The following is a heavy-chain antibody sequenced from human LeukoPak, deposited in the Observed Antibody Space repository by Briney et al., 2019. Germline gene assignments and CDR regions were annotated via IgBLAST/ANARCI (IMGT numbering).Heavy chain of an antibody. CDR2: IHYSGST. D-gene: IGHD6-19*01. V-gene: IGHV4-59*01. Sequence: SETLSLTCTVSGGSISSYYWSWIRQPPGKALEGIGYIHYSGSTNYNPSLKSRVTISVDTSKNQFSLKLSSVTAADTAVYYCARSAKYSSGWYRWFDPWGQGTLVTVSS. CDR3: ARSAKYSSGWYRWFDP. J-gene: IGHJ5*02. CDR1: GGSISSYY.